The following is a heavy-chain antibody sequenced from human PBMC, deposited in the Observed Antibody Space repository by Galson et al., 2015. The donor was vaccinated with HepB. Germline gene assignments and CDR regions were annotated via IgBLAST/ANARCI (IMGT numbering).Heavy chain of an antibody. Sequence: SLRLSCAASGFTFSSYAMSWVRQAPGKGLEWVSAISGSGGSTYYADSVKGRFTISRDNSKNTLYLQMNSLRAEDTAVYYCAKAAQYDSSGYFVGGVDYWGQGTLVTVSS. J-gene: IGHJ4*02. D-gene: IGHD3-22*01. CDR2: ISGSGGST. V-gene: IGHV3-23*01. CDR3: AKAAQYDSSGYFVGGVDY. CDR1: GFTFSSYA.